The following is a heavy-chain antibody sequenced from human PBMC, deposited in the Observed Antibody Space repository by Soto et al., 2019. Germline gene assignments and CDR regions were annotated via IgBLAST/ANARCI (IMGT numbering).Heavy chain of an antibody. CDR2: TRNKANSYTT. Sequence: EVQLVESGGGLVQPGGSLRLSCAASGFTFSDHYMDWVRQAPGKGLEWVGRTRNKANSYTTEYAASVKGRFTISRDDSENSLYLQMNSLRTEDTAVYYCAKTVAGQNAFASWGQGTLVTVSS. D-gene: IGHD6-19*01. J-gene: IGHJ4*02. V-gene: IGHV3-72*01. CDR3: AKTVAGQNAFAS. CDR1: GFTFSDHY.